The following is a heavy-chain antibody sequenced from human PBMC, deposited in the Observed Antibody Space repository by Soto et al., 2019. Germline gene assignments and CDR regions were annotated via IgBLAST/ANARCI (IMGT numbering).Heavy chain of an antibody. CDR3: ATDWGTGFIYYYCGMDV. CDR1: GFTFSNAW. CDR2: IKGKTDGGTT. V-gene: IGHV3-15*07. D-gene: IGHD3-16*01. J-gene: IGHJ6*02. Sequence: EVQLVESGGGLVKPGGSLRLSCAASGFTFSNAWMNWVRQAPGKGLEWVGRIKGKTDGGTTDYAAPVKGRFTISRYDSKNKLYLQMNSLTTEDTAVYYCATDWGTGFIYYYCGMDVGGQGTTVTVSS.